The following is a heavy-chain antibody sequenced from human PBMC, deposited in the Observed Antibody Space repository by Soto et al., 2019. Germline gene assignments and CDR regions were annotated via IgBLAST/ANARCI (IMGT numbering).Heavy chain of an antibody. CDR3: ASALLDYGDYYFDN. D-gene: IGHD4-17*01. Sequence: TSETLSLTYTVSGGSISGYYWIWIRQPAGKGLEWIGRTFISGSTNYNPSLESRLTMSVDMSKNQFSMKLSSVTAADTAVYYCASALLDYGDYYFDNWGQGALVTVSS. CDR1: GGSISGYY. CDR2: TFISGST. J-gene: IGHJ4*02. V-gene: IGHV4-4*07.